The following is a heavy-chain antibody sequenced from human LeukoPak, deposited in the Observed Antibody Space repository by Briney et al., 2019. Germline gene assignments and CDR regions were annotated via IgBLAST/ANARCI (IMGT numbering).Heavy chain of an antibody. Sequence: GGSLRLSCAASGFTFSTYAMTWVRQAPGKGLEWVSGISGSGADTYYADSVRGRFTVSRDNSNSTLYLQMNSLRAEDTAVYYCVKDRVPNAIWWGQGTLVTVSS. CDR2: ISGSGADT. V-gene: IGHV3-23*01. D-gene: IGHD2-2*01. J-gene: IGHJ4*02. CDR3: VKDRVPNAIW. CDR1: GFTFSTYA.